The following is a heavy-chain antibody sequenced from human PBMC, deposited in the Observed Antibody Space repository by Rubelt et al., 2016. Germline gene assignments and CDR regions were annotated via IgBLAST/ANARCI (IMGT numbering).Heavy chain of an antibody. Sequence: SGFTFSSYWMHWVRQAPGKGLVWVSRINSDGSSTSYADSVKGRFTISRDNAKNTLYLQMNSLRAEDTAVYYCARGPYGSGSYYNVRGRFYWGQGTLVTVSS. CDR1: GFTFSSYW. CDR2: INSDGSST. J-gene: IGHJ4*02. D-gene: IGHD3-10*01. V-gene: IGHV3-74*01. CDR3: ARGPYGSGSYYNVRGRFY.